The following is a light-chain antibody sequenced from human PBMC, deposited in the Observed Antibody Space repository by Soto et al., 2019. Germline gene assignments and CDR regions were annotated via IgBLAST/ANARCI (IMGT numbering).Light chain of an antibody. CDR1: QSISSIY. Sequence: EIVLTQSPGTLSLSPWERATLSCRASQSISSIYLAWYQQKPGQAPRLLVYGASSRATGIPDRFSGSGSGTDFTLTISRLEPEDFAVYYCQQYGSSRFTFGPGTKVDIK. V-gene: IGKV3-20*01. CDR3: QQYGSSRFT. CDR2: GAS. J-gene: IGKJ3*01.